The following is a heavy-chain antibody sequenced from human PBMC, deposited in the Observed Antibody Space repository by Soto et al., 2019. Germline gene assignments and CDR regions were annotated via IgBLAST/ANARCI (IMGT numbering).Heavy chain of an antibody. V-gene: IGHV3-21*01. CDR3: ARGGDYVWGSYRYYFDY. CDR2: ISSSSSYI. D-gene: IGHD3-16*02. CDR1: GFTFSSYS. J-gene: IGHJ4*02. Sequence: LSLTCAASGFTFSSYSMNWVRQAPGKGLEWVSSISSSSSYIYYADSVKGRFTISRDNAKNSLYLQMNSLRAEDTAVYYCARGGDYVWGSYRYYFDYWGQGTLVTVSS.